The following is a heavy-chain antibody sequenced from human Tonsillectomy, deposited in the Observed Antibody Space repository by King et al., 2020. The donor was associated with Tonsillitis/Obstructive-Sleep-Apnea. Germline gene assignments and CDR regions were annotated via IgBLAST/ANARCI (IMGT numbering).Heavy chain of an antibody. Sequence: VQLVESGGGLVKPGGSLRLSCAASGFTFSDHYMSWIRQAPGKGLEWVSYISSSSSYTNYADSVKGRFTISRDNAKNSLYLQMNSLRVEDTAVYYCARLGNYDQDAFDIWGQGTMVTVSS. CDR2: ISSSSSYT. CDR1: GFTFSDHY. V-gene: IGHV3-11*06. CDR3: ARLGNYDQDAFDI. D-gene: IGHD1-7*01. J-gene: IGHJ3*02.